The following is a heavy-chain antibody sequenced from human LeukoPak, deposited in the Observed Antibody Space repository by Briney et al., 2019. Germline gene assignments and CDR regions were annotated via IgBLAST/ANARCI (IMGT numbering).Heavy chain of an antibody. CDR2: ISYDGSNK. J-gene: IGHJ3*02. Sequence: GGSLRLSCAASGFTFSSYAMHWVRQAPGKGLEWVAVISYDGSNKYYADSVKGRFTISRDNSKNTLYLQMNSLRAEDTAVYYCVRGGIASAFDIWGQGTMVTVSS. D-gene: IGHD6-13*01. CDR1: GFTFSSYA. V-gene: IGHV3-30-3*01. CDR3: VRGGIASAFDI.